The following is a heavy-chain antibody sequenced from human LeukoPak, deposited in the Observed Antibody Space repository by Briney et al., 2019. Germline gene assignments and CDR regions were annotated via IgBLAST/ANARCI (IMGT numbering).Heavy chain of an antibody. CDR1: GFTFSSDA. D-gene: IGHD2-2*01. Sequence: GGSLRLSCAASGFTFSSDAMHWVHQAPGKGLEYVSAISSNGGSTYYANSVKGRFTISRDNSKNALYLQMGSLRAEDMAVYYCAREGSYQLPLDYWGQGTLVTVSS. CDR3: AREGSYQLPLDY. V-gene: IGHV3-64*01. CDR2: ISSNGGST. J-gene: IGHJ4*02.